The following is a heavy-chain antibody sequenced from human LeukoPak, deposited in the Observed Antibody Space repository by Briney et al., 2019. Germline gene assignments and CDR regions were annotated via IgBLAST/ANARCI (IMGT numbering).Heavy chain of an antibody. CDR2: IYYSGGT. CDR1: GGSVTTYY. V-gene: IGHV4-59*02. CDR3: ARDVSGWYYYFDP. Sequence: SETLSLTRTVSGGSVTTYYWSWIRQSPGKGLEWIGYIYYSGGTNYNPSLKSRVTISTDASKNQFSLELSSVTAADTAVYYCARDVSGWYYYFDPWGQGTLVTVSS. J-gene: IGHJ5*02. D-gene: IGHD6-19*01.